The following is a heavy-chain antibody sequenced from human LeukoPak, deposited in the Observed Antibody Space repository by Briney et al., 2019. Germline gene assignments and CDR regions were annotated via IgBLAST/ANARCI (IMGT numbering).Heavy chain of an antibody. J-gene: IGHJ4*02. CDR2: ISAYNGNT. CDR3: ARAPVPATVDY. CDR1: HYTFFSYS. D-gene: IGHD2-2*01. Sequence: ASVKVSCKASHYTFFSYSISWVRQAPGQGLEWMGWISAYNGNTNYAQKLQGRVTMTTDTSTSTAYMELRSLRSDDTAVYYCARAPVPATVDYWGQGTLVTVSS. V-gene: IGHV1-18*01.